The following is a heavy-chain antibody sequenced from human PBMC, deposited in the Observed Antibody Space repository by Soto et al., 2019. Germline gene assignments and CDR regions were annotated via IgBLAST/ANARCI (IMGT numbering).Heavy chain of an antibody. Sequence: SVKVSCKASGDVFRSYGINWVRQAPGQGLEWMGGIIPISGTTNYAQKFQGRVAITADESTDTVYMELSRLRSEDTAVYFCARVRCFNGLCHTADYGMDVWGQGPTVTVSS. CDR1: GDVFRSYG. V-gene: IGHV1-69*13. J-gene: IGHJ6*02. CDR3: ARVRCFNGLCHTADYGMDV. D-gene: IGHD2-8*01. CDR2: IIPISGTT.